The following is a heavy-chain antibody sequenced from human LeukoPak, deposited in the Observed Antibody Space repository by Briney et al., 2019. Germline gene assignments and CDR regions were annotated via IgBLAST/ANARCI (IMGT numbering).Heavy chain of an antibody. CDR2: ISAYNGNT. D-gene: IGHD1-1*01. Sequence: GASVKVSCKASGYSFTNYAMNWVRQAPGQGLEWMGWISAYNGNTNYAQKLQGRVTMTTDTSTSTAYMELRSLRSDDTAVYYCARGRDMNDWGQGTLVTVSS. CDR1: GYSFTNYA. J-gene: IGHJ4*02. CDR3: ARGRDMND. V-gene: IGHV1-18*01.